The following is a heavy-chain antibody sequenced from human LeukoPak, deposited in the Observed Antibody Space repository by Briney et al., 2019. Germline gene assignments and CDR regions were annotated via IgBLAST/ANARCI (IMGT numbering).Heavy chain of an antibody. V-gene: IGHV3-53*01. CDR3: ARDGFYDSSGYWMGQDY. J-gene: IGHJ4*02. Sequence: GGSPRLSCAASGFTVSSNYMSWVRQAPGKGLEWVSVIYSGGSTYYADSVKGRFTISRDNSKNTLYLQMNSLRAEDTAVYYCARDGFYDSSGYWMGQDYWGQGTLVTVSS. CDR2: IYSGGST. D-gene: IGHD3-22*01. CDR1: GFTVSSNY.